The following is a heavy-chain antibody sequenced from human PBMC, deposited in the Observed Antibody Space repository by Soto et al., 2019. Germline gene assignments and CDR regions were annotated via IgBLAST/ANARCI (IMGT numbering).Heavy chain of an antibody. CDR3: ARLDGYDHYFDY. D-gene: IGHD5-12*01. CDR1: GGSISSHY. V-gene: IGHV4-59*08. Sequence: PSETLSLTCTVSGGSISSHYWSWIRQPPGQGLEWIGYIYYSGSTNYNPSLKSRVTISVDTSKSQFSLRLSSVTAAVTAVYFCARLDGYDHYFDYCCQGALVTVSS. CDR2: IYYSGST. J-gene: IGHJ4*02.